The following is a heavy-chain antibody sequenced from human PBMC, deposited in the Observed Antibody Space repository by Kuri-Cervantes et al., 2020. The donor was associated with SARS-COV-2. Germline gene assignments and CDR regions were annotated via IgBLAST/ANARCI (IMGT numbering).Heavy chain of an antibody. CDR2: IIPIFGTA. CDR1: GGTFSSYA. Sequence: SVKVSCKASGGTFSSYAISWVRQAPGQGLEWMGGIIPIFGTANYAQKFQGRVTITTDESTSTAYMELSSLRSEDTAVYYCARSSPKGYEYEQQLVPYYFDYWGQGTLVTVSP. D-gene: IGHD6-13*01. CDR3: ARSSPKGYEYEQQLVPYYFDY. J-gene: IGHJ4*02. V-gene: IGHV1-69*05.